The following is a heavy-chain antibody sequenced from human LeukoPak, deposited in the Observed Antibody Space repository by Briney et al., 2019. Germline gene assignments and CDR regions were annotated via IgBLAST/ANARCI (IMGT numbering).Heavy chain of an antibody. CDR2: IYPGDSDI. J-gene: IGHJ4*02. Sequence: GESLKISCKGSESTFSSYWIAWVRQMPGTGLEWMGIIYPGDSDIRYSPSFQGQVTISVDRSINTAYLQWRTLKASDTAIYYCARQPTYHYDNNDYYFFDYWGQGTLVTVSS. D-gene: IGHD3-22*01. CDR1: ESTFSSYW. CDR3: ARQPTYHYDNNDYYFFDY. V-gene: IGHV5-51*01.